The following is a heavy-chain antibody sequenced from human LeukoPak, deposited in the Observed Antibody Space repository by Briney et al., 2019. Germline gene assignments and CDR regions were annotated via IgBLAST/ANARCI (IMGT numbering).Heavy chain of an antibody. CDR1: GFTFSDYS. CDR2: ISGLKGYI. V-gene: IGHV3-21*01. J-gene: IGHJ4*02. Sequence: PGGSLRLSCAASGFTFSDYSMNWIRQAPGKGLEWVSSISGLKGYIYYTDSVKGRFTVSRDNAKTSVHLQMNSLRAEDTAVYYCARVGEPYGYSSSWFDYWGQGTLVTVSS. CDR3: ARVGEPYGYSSSWFDY. D-gene: IGHD6-13*01.